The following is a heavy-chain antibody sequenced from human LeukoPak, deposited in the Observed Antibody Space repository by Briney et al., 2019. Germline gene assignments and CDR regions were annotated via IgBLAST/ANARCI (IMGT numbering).Heavy chain of an antibody. CDR3: ATLAAAQNAFDI. Sequence: SVKVSCKASGGTFSSYAISWVRQAPGQGLEWMGRIIPIFGTANYAQKFQGRVTITTDESTSTAYMELSSLRSEDTAVYYCATLAAAQNAFDIWGQGTMVTVSS. J-gene: IGHJ3*02. CDR1: GGTFSSYA. V-gene: IGHV1-69*05. D-gene: IGHD6-13*01. CDR2: IIPIFGTA.